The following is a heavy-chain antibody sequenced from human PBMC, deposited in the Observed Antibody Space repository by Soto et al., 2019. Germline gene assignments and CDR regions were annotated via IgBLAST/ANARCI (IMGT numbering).Heavy chain of an antibody. J-gene: IGHJ4*02. V-gene: IGHV4-30-4*01. CDR3: ATMGTPVTGLYYFDY. Sequence: TLSLTCTVSGGSISSGNYYWSWIRQPPGKGLEWIGFISYSGTTHYSASLRSRVSISVDTSKNQFSLDLSSVTAADTAVYYCATMGTPVTGLYYFDYWGQGTLVTVSS. CDR2: ISYSGTT. CDR1: GGSISSGNYY. D-gene: IGHD4-17*01.